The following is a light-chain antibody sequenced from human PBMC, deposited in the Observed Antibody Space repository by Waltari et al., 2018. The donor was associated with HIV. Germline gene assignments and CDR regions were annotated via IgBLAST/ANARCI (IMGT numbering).Light chain of an antibody. Sequence: EIVLTQSPGTLSLSPGERATLSCRASQSVSSSYLAWYQQKPGQAPRLLIYGASSRATGIPDRFSGSGSGTDFTLTISRLEPEYFAMYYCQHYATSRTWTFVQGTKVEIK. V-gene: IGKV3-20*01. CDR2: GAS. CDR1: QSVSSSY. J-gene: IGKJ1*01. CDR3: QHYATSRTWT.